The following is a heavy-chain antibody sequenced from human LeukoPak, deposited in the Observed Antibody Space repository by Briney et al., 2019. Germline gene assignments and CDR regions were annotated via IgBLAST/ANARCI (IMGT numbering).Heavy chain of an antibody. CDR2: IYTSGST. V-gene: IGHV4-61*02. CDR3: AGGTAAAGFDY. J-gene: IGHJ4*02. Sequence: SQTLSLTCTASGGSISSGSYYWSWIRQPAGKGLEWIGRIYTSGSTNYNPSLKSRVTISVDTSKNQFSLKLSSVTAANTAVYYCAGGTAAAGFDYWGQGTLVTVSS. D-gene: IGHD6-13*01. CDR1: GGSISSGSYY.